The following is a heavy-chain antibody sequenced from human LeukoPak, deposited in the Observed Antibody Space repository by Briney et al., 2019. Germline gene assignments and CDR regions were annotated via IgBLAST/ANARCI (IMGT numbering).Heavy chain of an antibody. CDR1: GGSFSGYY. CDR2: IFYGGIN. V-gene: IGHV4-34*12. Sequence: SETLSLTCAVYGGSFSGYYWSWIRQAPGKGLEWIGSIFYGGINHYNPSLKSRATISVDTSKNQFSLKLTSVTAADAAMYYCARQLPTAAADTRGYFEHWGQGTVVTVS. CDR3: ARQLPTAAADTRGYFEH. J-gene: IGHJ4*01. D-gene: IGHD6-25*01.